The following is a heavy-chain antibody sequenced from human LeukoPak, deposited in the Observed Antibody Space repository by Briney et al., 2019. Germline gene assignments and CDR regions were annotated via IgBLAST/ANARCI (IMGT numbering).Heavy chain of an antibody. D-gene: IGHD3-10*01. CDR3: ALLWYGELPQVDY. CDR1: GFTFSNYA. J-gene: IGHJ4*02. CDR2: ISGSGVST. Sequence: GGSLRLSCAASGFTFSNYAMSWVRQAPGKGLEWVSTISGSGVSTYYADSVKGRFTISRDNSKNTLYLQMNSLRAEDTAVYYCALLWYGELPQVDYWGQGTLVTVSS. V-gene: IGHV3-23*01.